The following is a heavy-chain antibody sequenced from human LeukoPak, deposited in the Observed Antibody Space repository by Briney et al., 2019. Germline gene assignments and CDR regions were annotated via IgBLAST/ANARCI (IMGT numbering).Heavy chain of an antibody. J-gene: IGHJ5*02. CDR1: GYTFTGYY. V-gene: IGHV1-2*02. D-gene: IGHD3-3*01. CDR2: INPNSGGT. Sequence: ASVKVSCKASGYTFTGYYMHWVRQAPGQGLEWMGWINPNSGGTNYAQKFRGRVTMTRDTSISTAYMELSRLRSDDTAVYYCARDLVSIFGVVRGRSIGGGFDPWGQGTLVTVSS. CDR3: ARDLVSIFGVVRGRSIGGGFDP.